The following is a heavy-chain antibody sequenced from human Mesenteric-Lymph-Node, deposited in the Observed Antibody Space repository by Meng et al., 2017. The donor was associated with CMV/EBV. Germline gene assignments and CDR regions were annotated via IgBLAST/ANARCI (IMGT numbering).Heavy chain of an antibody. CDR1: GYTFTDFY. CDR3: ARDIGGYDYVWGSLASSGFDY. V-gene: IGHV1-2*02. D-gene: IGHD3-16*01. Sequence: ASVKVSCKASGYTFTDFYIHWVRQAPGQGLEWMGWINPNDGGTNYAQKFRGRVTMTRDTSISTAYMELSRLRSDDTAVYYCARDIGGYDYVWGSLASSGFDYWGQGTLVTVSS. J-gene: IGHJ4*02. CDR2: INPNDGGT.